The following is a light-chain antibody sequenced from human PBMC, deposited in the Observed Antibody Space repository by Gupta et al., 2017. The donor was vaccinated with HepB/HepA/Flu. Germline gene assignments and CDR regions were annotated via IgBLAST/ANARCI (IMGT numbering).Light chain of an antibody. J-gene: IGLJ1*01. CDR2: DVN. Sequence: QSALTQPASVSGSPGQSISISCTGTSSDVGTYNHVSWYQQRPGKAPQLIIYDVNKRPSGVSDRFSGSKSGNTASLTISGLQAEDEADYYCNSYTGTNTLVFGTGTKVTVL. V-gene: IGLV2-14*01. CDR3: NSYTGTNTLV. CDR1: SSDVGTYNH.